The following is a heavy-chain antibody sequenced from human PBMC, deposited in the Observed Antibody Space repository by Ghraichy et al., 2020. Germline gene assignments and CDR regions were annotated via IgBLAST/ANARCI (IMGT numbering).Heavy chain of an antibody. D-gene: IGHD6-13*01. V-gene: IGHV3-64*01. Sequence: LSLTCAASGFTFSSCAMHWVRQAPGKGLEYVSAISSNGGSTYYVNSVKGRFTISRDNSKNTLYLQMGSLRVEDMAVYYCAREYSSSWVDYWGQGTLVTVSS. CDR2: ISSNGGST. CDR3: AREYSSSWVDY. J-gene: IGHJ4*02. CDR1: GFTFSSCA.